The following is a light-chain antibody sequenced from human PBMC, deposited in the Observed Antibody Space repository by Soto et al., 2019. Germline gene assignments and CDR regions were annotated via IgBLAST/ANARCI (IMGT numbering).Light chain of an antibody. V-gene: IGKV1-6*01. CDR2: AAS. J-gene: IGKJ2*02. Sequence: AIHMTQSPSSLSASVGDRVTITCRASQAIRNDLGLYQQKPGKAPKLLIYAASSLQTGVPSRFSGSGSGTDLNLTISSLQSEYFATYYCLQDHSYPSTFGQGTKREIK. CDR1: QAIRND. CDR3: LQDHSYPST.